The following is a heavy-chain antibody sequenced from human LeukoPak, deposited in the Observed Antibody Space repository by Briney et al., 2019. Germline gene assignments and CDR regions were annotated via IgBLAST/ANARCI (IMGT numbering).Heavy chain of an antibody. D-gene: IGHD4-11*01. CDR1: GFTFSSYG. V-gene: IGHV3-30*02. CDR3: TTNDYSKLSFDY. J-gene: IGHJ4*02. CDR2: IRYDGSNK. Sequence: GGSLRLSCAASGFTFSSYGMHWVRQAPGKGLEWVAFIRYDGSNKYYADSVKGRFTISRDNSKNMLYLQMNSLRAEDTAVYYCTTNDYSKLSFDYWGQGTLVTVSS.